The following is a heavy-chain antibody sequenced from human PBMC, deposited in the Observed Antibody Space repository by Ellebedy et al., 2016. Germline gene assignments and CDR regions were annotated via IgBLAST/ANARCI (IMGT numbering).Heavy chain of an antibody. CDR3: ARIRYSSGWYGSGFDY. CDR2: IDWDDDK. Sequence: SGPTLVXPTQTLTLTCTFSGFSLSTSGMCVSWIRQPPGKALEWLALIDWDDDKYYSTSLKTRLTISKDTSKNQVVLTMTNMDPVDTATYYCARIRYSSGWYGSGFDYWGQGTLVTVSS. CDR1: GFSLSTSGMC. D-gene: IGHD6-19*01. J-gene: IGHJ4*02. V-gene: IGHV2-70*01.